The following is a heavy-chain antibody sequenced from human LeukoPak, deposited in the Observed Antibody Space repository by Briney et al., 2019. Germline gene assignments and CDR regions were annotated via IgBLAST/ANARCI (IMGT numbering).Heavy chain of an antibody. J-gene: IGHJ3*02. CDR3: ARAPILPDI. Sequence: PSETLSLTCTVSGGSISSYYWSWLRQPPGKGLEWIGYIYYSGSTNYNPSLKSRVTISVDTSKNQFSLKLSSVTAADTAVYYCARAPILPDIWGQGTMVTVSS. D-gene: IGHD2-15*01. V-gene: IGHV4-59*01. CDR1: GGSISSYY. CDR2: IYYSGST.